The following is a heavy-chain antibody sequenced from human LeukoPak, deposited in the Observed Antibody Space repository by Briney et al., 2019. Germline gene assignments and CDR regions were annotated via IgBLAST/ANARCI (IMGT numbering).Heavy chain of an antibody. V-gene: IGHV3-74*01. Sequence: GGSLRLSCAASGFTFSTSWMHWVRQAPGKGLVWVSQINSDGGRTRYADSVKGRLTISRDNAKNTVYLQMNSLRTDDTAMYYCARGRNGFFDYWGHGTLVTVSS. CDR1: GFTFSTSW. CDR2: INSDGGRT. CDR3: ARGRNGFFDY. D-gene: IGHD5-24*01. J-gene: IGHJ4*01.